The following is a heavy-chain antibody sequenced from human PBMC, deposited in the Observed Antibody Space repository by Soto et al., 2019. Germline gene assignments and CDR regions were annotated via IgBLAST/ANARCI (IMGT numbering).Heavy chain of an antibody. J-gene: IGHJ3*02. CDR1: GITFSNYW. Sequence: EVHLVESGGGLVQPGGSLRLSCAASGITFSNYWMTWVRQAPGKGLEWVANIKQDGSEKYYVDSVKGRFTISRDNAKNSLYLQMNSRRAEDTAVYYCARDQDDSSDAFDIWGQGTMVTVSS. CDR2: IKQDGSEK. V-gene: IGHV3-7*01. D-gene: IGHD3-3*01. CDR3: ARDQDDSSDAFDI.